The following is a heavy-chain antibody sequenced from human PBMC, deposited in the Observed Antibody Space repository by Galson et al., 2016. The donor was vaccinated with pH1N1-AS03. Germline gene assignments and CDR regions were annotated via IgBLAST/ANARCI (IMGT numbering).Heavy chain of an antibody. J-gene: IGHJ4*02. CDR2: ISSSSRIM. Sequence: SLRLSCTASGFTFTSYSMNWVRQAPGKGLEWVSYISSSSRIMFYADTVKGRFTVSRDNAKNPLYLQMNSLRAEDTAVYYCAREVDPYPGETPGWGYWGPGTLVTVSS. CDR3: AREVDPYPGETPGWGY. CDR1: GFTFTSYS. D-gene: IGHD3-16*01. V-gene: IGHV3-48*04.